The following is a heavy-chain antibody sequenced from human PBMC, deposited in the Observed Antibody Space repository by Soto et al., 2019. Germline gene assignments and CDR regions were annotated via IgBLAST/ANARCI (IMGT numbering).Heavy chain of an antibody. CDR1: GFTFSSYG. CDR2: LWYDGSNK. Sequence: QVQLVESGGGVVQPGRSLRLSCAASGFTFSSYGMHWVRQAPGKGLEWVAVLWYDGSNKYYADSVKGRFTISRDNSKNKLSVKMNSLRAGDTAVYYCAREGYSSRWRFDYWGQGTLVTVSS. J-gene: IGHJ4*02. CDR3: AREGYSSRWRFDY. D-gene: IGHD6-13*01. V-gene: IGHV3-33*01.